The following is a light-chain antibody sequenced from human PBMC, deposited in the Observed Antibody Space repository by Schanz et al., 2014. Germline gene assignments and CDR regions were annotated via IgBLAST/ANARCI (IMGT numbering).Light chain of an antibody. V-gene: IGLV3-9*01. CDR2: GAS. CDR1: NLGGKS. Sequence: SYELTQTPSVSVAPGKTATIICGGNNLGGKSVHWYQQKSGQAPALVVYGASDRPSGIPERFSGSNSGNTATLTISRAQAGDEADYYCQVWDSSTGVFGTGTKLTVL. CDR3: QVWDSSTGV. J-gene: IGLJ1*01.